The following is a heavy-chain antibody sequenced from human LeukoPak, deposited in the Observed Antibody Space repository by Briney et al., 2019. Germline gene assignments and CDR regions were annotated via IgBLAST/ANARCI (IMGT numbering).Heavy chain of an antibody. J-gene: IGHJ5*02. Sequence: SETLSLTCTVSGGSISSSSYYWGWIRQPPGKGLEWIGYIYYSGSTNYNPSLKSRVTISVDTSKNQFSLKLSSVTAADTAVYYCAREIVVVAARRGGWFDPWGQGTLVTVSS. CDR2: IYYSGST. CDR1: GGSISSSSYY. V-gene: IGHV4-61*05. CDR3: AREIVVVAARRGGWFDP. D-gene: IGHD2-15*01.